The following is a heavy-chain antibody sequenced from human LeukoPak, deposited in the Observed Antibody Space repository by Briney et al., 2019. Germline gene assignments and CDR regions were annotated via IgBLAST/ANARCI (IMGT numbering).Heavy chain of an antibody. CDR3: ARGLYYSGSGRTFDS. D-gene: IGHD3-10*01. CDR1: DDSFTGYY. V-gene: IGHV4-34*01. Sequence: SETLSLTCQVYDDSFTGYYWSWIRQPPGKGLEWIGGINHSGSTNYNPSLKSRVTISVDTSNNRFSLKMNSVTAADTAMYFCARGLYYSGSGRTFDSWGQGTLVTVSS. CDR2: INHSGST. J-gene: IGHJ4*02.